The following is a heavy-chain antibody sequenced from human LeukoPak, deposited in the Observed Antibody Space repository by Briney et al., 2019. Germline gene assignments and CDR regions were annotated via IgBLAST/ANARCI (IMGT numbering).Heavy chain of an antibody. CDR1: GGSFSGYY. CDR2: INHSGST. CDR3: ARGADVVVVAAMDYFDY. D-gene: IGHD2-15*01. Sequence: SETLSLTCAVYGGSFSGYYWSWIRQPPGKGLEWLGEINHSGSTNYNPSLKSRVTISVDTSKNQFSLKLSSVTAADTAVYYCARGADVVVVAAMDYFDYWGQGTLVTVSS. V-gene: IGHV4-34*01. J-gene: IGHJ4*02.